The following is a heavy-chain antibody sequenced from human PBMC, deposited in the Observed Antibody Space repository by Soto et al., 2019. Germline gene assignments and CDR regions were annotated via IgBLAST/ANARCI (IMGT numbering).Heavy chain of an antibody. Sequence: GGSLILSWAASGFTVSSNYMSWVLQAPGKGLEWVSVIYSGGSTYYADSVKGRFTISRDNSKNTLYLQLNSLRAEDTAVYYCAGAGGSNYDMLTGYYDYWGQGTLVTASS. V-gene: IGHV3-66*01. CDR3: AGAGGSNYDMLTGYYDY. D-gene: IGHD3-9*01. J-gene: IGHJ4*02. CDR2: IYSGGST. CDR1: GFTVSSNY.